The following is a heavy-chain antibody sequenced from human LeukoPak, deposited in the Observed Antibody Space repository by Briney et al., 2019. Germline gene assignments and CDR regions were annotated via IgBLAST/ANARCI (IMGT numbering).Heavy chain of an antibody. V-gene: IGHV3-30*02. J-gene: IGHJ4*02. CDR1: GFTFSSYG. D-gene: IGHD3-10*01. CDR3: AKDKSMVRELDY. Sequence: GGSLRLSCAASGFTFSSYGMHWVRQAPGKGLQWQAFIQSDGNNKYYADSVKGRFTISRDNSKNTLFLQMNSLRAEDTAVYYCAKDKSMVRELDYWGQGNLVTVSS. CDR2: IQSDGNNK.